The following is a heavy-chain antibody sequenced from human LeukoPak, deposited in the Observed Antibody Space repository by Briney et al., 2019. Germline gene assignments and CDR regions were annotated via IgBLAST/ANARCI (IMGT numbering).Heavy chain of an antibody. Sequence: SVKVSCKASGYTFTSYGISWVRQAPGQGLEWMGGIIPIFGTANYAQKFQGRVTITADESTSTAYMELSSLRSEDTAVYYCARDSPYPAGDFWSDHRNWFDPWGQGTLVTVSS. CDR2: IIPIFGTA. CDR1: GYTFTSYG. V-gene: IGHV1-69*13. D-gene: IGHD3-3*01. CDR3: ARDSPYPAGDFWSDHRNWFDP. J-gene: IGHJ5*02.